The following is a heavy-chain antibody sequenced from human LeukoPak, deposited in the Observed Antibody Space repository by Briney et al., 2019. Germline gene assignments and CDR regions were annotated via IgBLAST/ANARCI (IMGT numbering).Heavy chain of an antibody. CDR1: GGSISSYY. V-gene: IGHV4-59*08. CDR3: ARLGRVVAAGPYYYYYGMDV. Sequence: SETLSLTCTVSGGSISSYYWSWIRQPPGKGLEWIGYIYYSGSTNYNPSLKSRVTISVDTSKNQFSLKLSSVTAADTAVYYCARLGRVVAAGPYYYYYGMDVWGQGTTVTVSS. CDR2: IYYSGST. D-gene: IGHD6-25*01. J-gene: IGHJ6*02.